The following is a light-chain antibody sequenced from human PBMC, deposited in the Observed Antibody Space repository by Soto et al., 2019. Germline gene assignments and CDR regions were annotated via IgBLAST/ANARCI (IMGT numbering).Light chain of an antibody. J-gene: IGKJ1*01. CDR2: KAS. V-gene: IGKV1-5*03. CDR1: ESISSW. Sequence: RDSESISSWSGWHQHHPRKPPKLLIYKASSSESGLPSRFGGRGARTDFTPTIRRLQADDSATYYHQQYNSYRAFGQGTKVDIK. CDR3: QQYNSYRA.